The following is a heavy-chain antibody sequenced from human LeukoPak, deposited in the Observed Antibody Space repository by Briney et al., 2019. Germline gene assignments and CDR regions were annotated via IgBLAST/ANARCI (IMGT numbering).Heavy chain of an antibody. CDR1: GFTFSGYA. CDR2: ISGSGDYT. V-gene: IGHV3-23*01. J-gene: IGHJ4*02. Sequence: GGSLRLSCAVSGFTFSGYAMSWVRQAPGKGLEWVSTISGSGDYTYYADSVKGRFSISRDNSKNTLHLQMNSLRAEDTAVYYCAKQSRWSAFYFDYWGQGTLVTVSS. D-gene: IGHD5-24*01. CDR3: AKQSRWSAFYFDY.